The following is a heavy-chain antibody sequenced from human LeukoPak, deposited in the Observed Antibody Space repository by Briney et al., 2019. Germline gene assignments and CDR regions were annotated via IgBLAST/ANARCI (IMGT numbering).Heavy chain of an antibody. V-gene: IGHV3-11*01. CDR1: GFTFSDYY. CDR2: ISSSGSTI. D-gene: IGHD3-22*01. CDR3: ARDIFIADYYDSSGMRAFDI. J-gene: IGHJ3*02. Sequence: GGSLRLSCAASGFTFSDYYMSWIRQAPGKGLEWVSYISSSGSTIYYADSVKGRFNISRDNAKNSLYLQMNSLRAEDTAVYYCARDIFIADYYDSSGMRAFDIWGQGTMVTVSS.